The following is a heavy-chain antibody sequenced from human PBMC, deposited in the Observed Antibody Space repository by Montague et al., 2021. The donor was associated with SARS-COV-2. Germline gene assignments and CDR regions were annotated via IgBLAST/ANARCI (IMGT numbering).Heavy chain of an antibody. CDR3: AHRDSGRIAAAGFDY. CDR2: IYWDDDK. J-gene: IGHJ4*02. D-gene: IGHD6-13*01. Sequence: PALVRPTQTLTLTRAFSGFSLSTSGVGVGWIRQPPGKALEWLALIYWDDDKRYSPSLRSRLTITKDTSKNQVVLTMTNMDPVDTATYYCAHRDSGRIAAAGFDYWGQGTLVTVSS. V-gene: IGHV2-5*02. CDR1: GFSLSTSGVG.